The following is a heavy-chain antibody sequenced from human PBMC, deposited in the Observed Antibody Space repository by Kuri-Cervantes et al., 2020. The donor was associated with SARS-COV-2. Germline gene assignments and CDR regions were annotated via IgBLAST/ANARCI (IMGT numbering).Heavy chain of an antibody. V-gene: IGHV4-38-2*01. CDR3: ARLMVRGEGNWFDP. CDR1: GYSISSGYY. D-gene: IGHD3-10*01. J-gene: IGHJ5*02. CDR2: IYHSGNT. Sequence: SETLSLTCAVSGYSISSGYYWCWIRQPPGKGLEWIGSIYHSGNTYYNPSLKSRVTISLDTSENQFSLKLSSVTAADTAVYYCARLMVRGEGNWFDPWGQGTLVTVSS.